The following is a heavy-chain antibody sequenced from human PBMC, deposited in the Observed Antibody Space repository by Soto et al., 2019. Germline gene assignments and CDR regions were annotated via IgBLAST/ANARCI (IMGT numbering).Heavy chain of an antibody. Sequence: QVQLVQSGAEVKKPGASVKVSCKTSGYSFTRDDINWVRQAVGQGLQWLGWVNPKTGDTGYPQEFQGRVSMTRNISISTAYMELTGLRPEDTAVYYCARVDEMGWFAPWGQGTLVTVSS. V-gene: IGHV1-8*01. D-gene: IGHD2-8*01. CDR3: ARVDEMGWFAP. CDR1: GYSFTRDD. CDR2: VNPKTGDT. J-gene: IGHJ5*02.